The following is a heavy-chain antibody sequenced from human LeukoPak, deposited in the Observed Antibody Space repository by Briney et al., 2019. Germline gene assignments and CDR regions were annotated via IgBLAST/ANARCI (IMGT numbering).Heavy chain of an antibody. V-gene: IGHV4-59*01. CDR3: ARDLDYSNYGWFDP. CDR1: GGSISSYY. Sequence: SETLSLTCTVSGGSISSYYWSWIRQPPGKGLEWIGYIYYSGSTNYNPSLESRVTISVDTSKNQFSLKLSSVTAADTAVYYCARDLDYSNYGWFDPWGQGTLVTVSS. D-gene: IGHD4-11*01. J-gene: IGHJ5*02. CDR2: IYYSGST.